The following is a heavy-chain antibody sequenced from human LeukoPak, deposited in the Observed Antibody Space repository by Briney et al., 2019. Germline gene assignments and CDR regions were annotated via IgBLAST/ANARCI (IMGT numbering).Heavy chain of an antibody. CDR1: GFTFGSYA. CDR2: ISDSGGRT. CDR3: AGRCIYDDYGRLDAFDV. J-gene: IGHJ3*01. D-gene: IGHD4-17*01. Sequence: GGSLRLSCAASGFTFGSYAMTWVRQAPGKGLEWVSSISDSGGRTFYADSVKGRFTISRDNSKDTLNLQMNSLRAEDTALYYCAGRCIYDDYGRLDAFDVRGQGTMVTVSS. V-gene: IGHV3-23*01.